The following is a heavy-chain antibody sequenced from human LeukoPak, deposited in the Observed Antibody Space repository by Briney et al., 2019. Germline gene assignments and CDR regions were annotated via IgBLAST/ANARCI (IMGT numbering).Heavy chain of an antibody. V-gene: IGHV4-59*01. CDR2: IYYSGST. J-gene: IGHJ4*02. D-gene: IGHD1-14*01. Sequence: PSETLSPTCTVSGGSISSYYWSWIRQPPGKGLEWIGYIYYSGSTNYNPSLKSRVTISVDTSKNQFSLKLSSVTAADTAVYYCARDQGVEWEPHFDYWGQGTLVTVSS. CDR1: GGSISSYY. CDR3: ARDQGVEWEPHFDY.